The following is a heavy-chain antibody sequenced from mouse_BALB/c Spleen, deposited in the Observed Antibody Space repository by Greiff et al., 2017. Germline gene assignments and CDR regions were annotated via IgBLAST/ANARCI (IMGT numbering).Heavy chain of an antibody. Sequence: QVQLQQPGAELVKPGASVKLSCKASGYTFTSYYMYWVKQRPGQGLEWIGGINPSNGGTNFNEKFKSKATLTVDKSSSTAYMQLSSLTSEDSAVYYCTRGGLRRPWFAYWGQGTLVTVSA. J-gene: IGHJ3*01. V-gene: IGHV1S81*02. CDR1: GYTFTSYY. D-gene: IGHD2-4*01. CDR2: INPSNGGT. CDR3: TRGGLRRPWFAY.